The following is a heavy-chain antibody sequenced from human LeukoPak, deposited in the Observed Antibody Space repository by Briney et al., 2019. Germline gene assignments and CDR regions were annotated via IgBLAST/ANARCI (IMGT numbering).Heavy chain of an antibody. Sequence: GGSLRLSCAASGFTLSSYVMSWVRQAPGKGLEWVSAISGDGARTYYADSVKGRFTISRDNSKNTLDLQMNSLRAEDTAIYYCAKTVVVITFRFDSWGQGSLVTVSS. CDR3: AKTVVVITFRFDS. CDR1: GFTLSSYV. V-gene: IGHV3-23*01. CDR2: ISGDGART. D-gene: IGHD2-21*01. J-gene: IGHJ4*02.